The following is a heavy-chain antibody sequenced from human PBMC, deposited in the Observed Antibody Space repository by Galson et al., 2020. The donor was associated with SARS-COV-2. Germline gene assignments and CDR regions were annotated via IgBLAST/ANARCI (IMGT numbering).Heavy chain of an antibody. CDR2: TYYRSQWST. V-gene: IGHV6-1*01. J-gene: IGHJ3*02. Sequence: SQILSLLCAISGDRVSSTSAAWNSIRPSQSRGIEWPGRTYYRSQWSTDYAVSVKSRRTINPDTSKNPFALQLNSVTPEDTAVYYSAGREGRAGTLHNWGQGTMVIVSS. CDR3: AGREGRAGTLHN. D-gene: IGHD6-13*01. CDR1: GDRVSSTSAA.